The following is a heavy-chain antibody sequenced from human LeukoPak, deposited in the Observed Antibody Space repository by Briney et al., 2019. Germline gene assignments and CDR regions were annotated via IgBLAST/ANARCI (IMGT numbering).Heavy chain of an antibody. CDR2: IWYDGSNK. Sequence: GGSLRLSCAASGFTFSSYGMYWVRQAPGKGLEWVAVIWYDGSNKYYADSVKGRFTISRDNSKNTLYLQMNSLRAEDTAVYYCARDTRNYDSSGYYDFDYWGQGTLVTVSS. D-gene: IGHD3-22*01. J-gene: IGHJ4*02. CDR1: GFTFSSYG. CDR3: ARDTRNYDSSGYYDFDY. V-gene: IGHV3-33*01.